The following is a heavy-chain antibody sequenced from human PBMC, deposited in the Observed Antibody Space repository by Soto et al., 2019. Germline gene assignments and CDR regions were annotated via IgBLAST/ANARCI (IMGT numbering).Heavy chain of an antibody. D-gene: IGHD1-26*01. V-gene: IGHV3-33*01. Sequence: QVQLVESGGGVVQPGTSLRLSCVVSGITFNRHGMHWVRQAPGKGLEWVALIWYDGSKKYYADYVEGRFTISRDNSKNTLYLQMNSLRAEDTAVYYCARLRGSYLDFWGQGPLVTVSS. CDR1: GITFNRHG. J-gene: IGHJ4*02. CDR3: ARLRGSYLDF. CDR2: IWYDGSKK.